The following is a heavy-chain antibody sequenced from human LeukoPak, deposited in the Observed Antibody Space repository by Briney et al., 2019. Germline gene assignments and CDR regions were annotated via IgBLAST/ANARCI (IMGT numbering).Heavy chain of an antibody. J-gene: IGHJ4*02. V-gene: IGHV4-59*01. Sequence: SETLSPTCTASGGSISSYYWSWIRQPPGKGLEWIGYIYYSGSTNYNPSLKSRVTISVDTSKKQFSLKLSSVTAADTAVYYCARDHYFDYWGQGTLVTVSS. CDR3: ARDHYFDY. CDR1: GGSISSYY. CDR2: IYYSGST.